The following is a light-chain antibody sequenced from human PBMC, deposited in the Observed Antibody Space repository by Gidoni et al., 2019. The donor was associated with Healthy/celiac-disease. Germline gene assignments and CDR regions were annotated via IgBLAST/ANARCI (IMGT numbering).Light chain of an antibody. Sequence: DIQMTQSPSTLSASVGDRVTITCRASQRISSWLAWYQQKPGTAPKLLIYKASSLESGVPSRFSGSGSGTEFTLTISSLQPDDFATYYCQQYNSYRTFGQGTKVEIK. CDR3: QQYNSYRT. CDR1: QRISSW. J-gene: IGKJ1*01. CDR2: KAS. V-gene: IGKV1-5*03.